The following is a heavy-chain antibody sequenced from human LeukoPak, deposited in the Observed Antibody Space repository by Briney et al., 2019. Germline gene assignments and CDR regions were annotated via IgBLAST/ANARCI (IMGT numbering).Heavy chain of an antibody. CDR3: ARDRGGYCSSTSCYTVPFFDY. J-gene: IGHJ4*02. CDR1: GGSISSGSYY. D-gene: IGHD2-2*02. V-gene: IGHV4-61*02. Sequence: PSETLSLTCTVSGGSISSGSYYWSWIRQPAGNGLEWIGRIYTSGSTNYNPSLKSRVTISVDTSKNQFSLKLSSVTAADTAVYYCARDRGGYCSSTSCYTVPFFDYWGQGTLVTVSS. CDR2: IYTSGST.